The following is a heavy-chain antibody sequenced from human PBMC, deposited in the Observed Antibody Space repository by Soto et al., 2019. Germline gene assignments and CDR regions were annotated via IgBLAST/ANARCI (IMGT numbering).Heavy chain of an antibody. V-gene: IGHV1-69*01. Sequence: QVQLVQSGAEVKKPGSSVKVSCKASGGTFSSYAISWVRQAPGQGLEWMGGIIPIFGTANYAQKFQGRVTITAEESTSTAYMELSSLRSEDTAVYYCARNRRDIVVVVAANYYYYYGMDVWGQGTTVTVSS. CDR3: ARNRRDIVVVVAANYYYYYGMDV. CDR2: IIPIFGTA. D-gene: IGHD2-15*01. J-gene: IGHJ6*02. CDR1: GGTFSSYA.